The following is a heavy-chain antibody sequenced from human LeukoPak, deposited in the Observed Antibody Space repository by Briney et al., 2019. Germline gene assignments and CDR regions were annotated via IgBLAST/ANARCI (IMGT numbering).Heavy chain of an antibody. D-gene: IGHD3-10*01. CDR2: IKQDGGEK. CDR1: GFTFSSYW. V-gene: IGHV3-7*01. J-gene: IGHJ4*02. Sequence: GGSLRLSCAASGFTFSSYWMSWVRQAPGKGLEWVANIKQDGGEKYYVDSVKGRLTIFRDNAKKSLYLQMNSLRAEDTAVYYCARGYREDYFGSGNYYLFFGYWGQGTLVTVSS. CDR3: ARGYREDYFGSGNYYLFFGY.